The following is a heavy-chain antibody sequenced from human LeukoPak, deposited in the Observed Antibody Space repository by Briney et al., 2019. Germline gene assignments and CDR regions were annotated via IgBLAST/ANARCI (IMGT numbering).Heavy chain of an antibody. J-gene: IGHJ4*02. CDR2: IYHSGAT. CDR3: ARDSPPGDEQVFGY. CDR1: GYSISDSYY. D-gene: IGHD3-10*01. Sequence: SETLSLTCTVSGYSISDSYYWGWIRQPPGKGLEWIGSIYHSGATYYNPSLKSRLTISVDTSKNQFSLRLSSVTAADTAVYYCARDSPPGDEQVFGYWGQGALVTVSS. V-gene: IGHV4-38-2*02.